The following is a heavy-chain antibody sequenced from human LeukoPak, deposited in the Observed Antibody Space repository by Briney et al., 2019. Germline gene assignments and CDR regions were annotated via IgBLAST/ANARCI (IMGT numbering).Heavy chain of an antibody. V-gene: IGHV4-34*01. CDR1: GGPFSGYY. D-gene: IGHD4-17*01. CDR3: ARGRLRFDP. J-gene: IGHJ5*02. Sequence: SETLSLTCAVYGGPFSGYYWSWIRQPPGKGLEWIGEINHSGSTNYNPSLKSRVTISVDTSKSQFSLKLSSVTAADTAVYYCARGRLRFDPWGQGTLVTVSS. CDR2: INHSGST.